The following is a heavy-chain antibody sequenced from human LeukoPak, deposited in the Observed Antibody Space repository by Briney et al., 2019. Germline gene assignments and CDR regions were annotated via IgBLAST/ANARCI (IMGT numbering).Heavy chain of an antibody. CDR3: ARDRSSGWTGVLDY. CDR2: ISAYNGNT. V-gene: IGHV1-18*01. D-gene: IGHD6-19*01. Sequence: ASVTVSCKASGYTFTSYGISWVRQAPGKGLEWMGWISAYNGNTNYAQKLQGRVTMTTDTSTSTAYMELGSLGSDDTAVYYCARDRSSGWTGVLDYWGQGTLVTVSS. CDR1: GYTFTSYG. J-gene: IGHJ4*02.